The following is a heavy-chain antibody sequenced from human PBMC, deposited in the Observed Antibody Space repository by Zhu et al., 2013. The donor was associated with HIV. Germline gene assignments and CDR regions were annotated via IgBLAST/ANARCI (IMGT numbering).Heavy chain of an antibody. Sequence: QVQLVQSGAEVRKPGASVNVSCKALGYTFTSYYIHWVRQAPGQGLEWMGIINPNGGSTSYAQKFQGRVTMTRDTSTSTVYMELNSLGSEDTAVYYCAREIVVLLGAFDMWGHGTLVSVSS. CDR2: INPNGGST. J-gene: IGHJ3*02. D-gene: IGHD2-2*01. CDR3: AREIVVLLGAFDM. V-gene: IGHV1-46*01. CDR1: GYTFTSYY.